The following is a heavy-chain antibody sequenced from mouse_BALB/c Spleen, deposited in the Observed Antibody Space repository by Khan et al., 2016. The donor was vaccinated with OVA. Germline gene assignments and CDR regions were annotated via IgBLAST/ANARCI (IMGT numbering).Heavy chain of an antibody. D-gene: IGHD1-1*01. CDR3: ARSGNISTVVVTDFDF. Sequence: EVQLQESGPGLVKPSQSLSLTCTVTGYSITSDYAWNWIRQFPGNRLEWMGYIKYSGITSYNPSLNSRISITRDTSKNPFFLQLHSVTTEDTATYYCARSGNISTVVVTDFDFWGQGTTLTVSS. CDR1: GYSITSDYA. V-gene: IGHV3-2*02. CDR2: IKYSGIT. J-gene: IGHJ2*01.